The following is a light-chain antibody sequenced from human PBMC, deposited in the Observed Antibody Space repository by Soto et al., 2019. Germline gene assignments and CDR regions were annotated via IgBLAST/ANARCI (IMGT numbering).Light chain of an antibody. CDR3: VLYMGSATWV. CDR2: STN. J-gene: IGLJ3*02. Sequence: QTVVTQEPSFSVSPGGTVTRTCGLSSGSVSTSYYPSWYQQTPGQAPRTLIYSTNTRSSGVPDRFSGSILGNKAALTITGAQADDESDYYCVLYMGSATWVFGGGTKLTVL. CDR1: SGSVSTSYY. V-gene: IGLV8-61*01.